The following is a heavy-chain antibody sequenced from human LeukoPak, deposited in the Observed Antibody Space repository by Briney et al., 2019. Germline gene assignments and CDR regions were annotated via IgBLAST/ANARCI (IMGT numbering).Heavy chain of an antibody. CDR3: AKDRRYYGSGTKYYFDY. Sequence: GGSLRLSCAASGFTFSSYGMHWVRQAPGKGLEWVAFIRYDGSNKYYADSVKGRFTISRDNSKNTLYLQMNSLRAEDTAVYYCAKDRRYYGSGTKYYFDYWGQGTLVTVSS. J-gene: IGHJ4*02. CDR2: IRYDGSNK. CDR1: GFTFSSYG. D-gene: IGHD3-10*01. V-gene: IGHV3-30*02.